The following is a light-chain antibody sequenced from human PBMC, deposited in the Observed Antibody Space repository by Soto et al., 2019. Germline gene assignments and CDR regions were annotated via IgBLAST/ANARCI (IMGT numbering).Light chain of an antibody. Sequence: QSVLTQPPSVSAAPGQKVTISCSGSSSNIGNNYVSWYQQLPGTAPKLLIYDNNRRPSGIPDRFSDSKSGTSATLGITGLQTGDEPDYFCSTWDDSLSAVLFGGGTKLTVL. CDR1: SSNIGNNY. J-gene: IGLJ2*01. V-gene: IGLV1-51*01. CDR2: DNN. CDR3: STWDDSLSAVL.